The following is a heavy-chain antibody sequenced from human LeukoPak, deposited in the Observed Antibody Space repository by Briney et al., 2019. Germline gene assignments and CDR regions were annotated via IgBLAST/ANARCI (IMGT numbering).Heavy chain of an antibody. Sequence: SETLSLTCTVSGGSISSYYWSWIRQPAGKGLEWIGRTYTSGSTNYNPSLKSRVTMSVDTSKNQFSLKLSSVTAADTAVYYCAREALLWFGELFPYDAFDIWGQGTMVTVSS. CDR1: GGSISSYY. CDR3: AREALLWFGELFPYDAFDI. V-gene: IGHV4-4*07. J-gene: IGHJ3*02. CDR2: TYTSGST. D-gene: IGHD3-10*01.